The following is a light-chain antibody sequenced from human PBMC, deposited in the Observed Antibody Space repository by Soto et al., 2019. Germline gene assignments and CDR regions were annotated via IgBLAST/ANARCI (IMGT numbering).Light chain of an antibody. J-gene: IGKJ4*01. V-gene: IGKV3-20*01. CDR1: QSVSSSY. CDR3: QQYGSSLLT. Sequence: EIALKQSPGTLSLSPGARATISGRASQSVSSSYLAWYQQKPGQAPRLLIYGASSRATGIPDRFSGSGSGTDFTLTISRLEPEDFAVYYCQQYGSSLLTFGGGTKVDIK. CDR2: GAS.